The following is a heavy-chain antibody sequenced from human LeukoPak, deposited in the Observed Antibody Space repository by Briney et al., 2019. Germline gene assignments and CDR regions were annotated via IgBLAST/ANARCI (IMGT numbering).Heavy chain of an antibody. CDR3: AKANYGSGSYYEDY. J-gene: IGHJ4*02. CDR2: ISSTGGTA. CDR1: GFTFSSFG. D-gene: IGHD3-10*01. V-gene: IGHV3-23*01. Sequence: GGSLRLSCAASGFTFSSFGMSWVRQAPGKGLEGVSAISSTGGTAYYADSVKGRFTISRDNSKNTLYLQMNSLTAEDTAVYYCAKANYGSGSYYEDYWGQGTLVTVSS.